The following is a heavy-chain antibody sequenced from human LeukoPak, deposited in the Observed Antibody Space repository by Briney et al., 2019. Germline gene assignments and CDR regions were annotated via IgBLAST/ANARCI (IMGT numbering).Heavy chain of an antibody. Sequence: PGRSLRLSCAASGFTFSSYAMHWVRQAPGKGLEWVTVIAHDASNTIYADSVKGRLTISRDNSKNTLCLVMNTLRPEDTAVYYCARDPIPGQGDYFDHWGQGTLVTVSS. CDR3: ARDPIPGQGDYFDH. D-gene: IGHD1-26*01. CDR2: IAHDASNT. V-gene: IGHV3-30*04. CDR1: GFTFSSYA. J-gene: IGHJ4*02.